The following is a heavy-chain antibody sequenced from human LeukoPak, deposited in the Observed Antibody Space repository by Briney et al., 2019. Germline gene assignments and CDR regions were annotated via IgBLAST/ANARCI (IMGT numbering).Heavy chain of an antibody. Sequence: PSETLSLTCTVSGGSISSSSYYWGWIRQPPGKGLEWFGSIHYSGSTYYNPSLKSRVTISVDTSKNQSSLSLSSVTAADTAVYFCATHHDDFVTGPKWFDFWGQGTLVTVSS. CDR2: IHYSGST. D-gene: IGHD3-9*01. CDR3: ATHHDDFVTGPKWFDF. CDR1: GGSISSSSYY. J-gene: IGHJ5*01. V-gene: IGHV4-39*01.